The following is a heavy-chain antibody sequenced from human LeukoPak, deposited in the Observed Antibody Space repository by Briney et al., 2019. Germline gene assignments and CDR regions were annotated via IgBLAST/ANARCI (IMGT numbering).Heavy chain of an antibody. D-gene: IGHD3-10*01. CDR2: ISYDGSNK. CDR1: GFTFSNYA. V-gene: IGHV3-30-3*01. J-gene: IGHJ4*02. Sequence: GRSLRLSCAASGFTFSNYAMHWVRQAPGKGLEWVAVISYDGSNKYYADSVKGRFTISRDNSKNTLFLQMSSLRVEDTAVYYCARGADHGGSYYPDWGQGTRVTVSS. CDR3: ARGADHGGSYYPD.